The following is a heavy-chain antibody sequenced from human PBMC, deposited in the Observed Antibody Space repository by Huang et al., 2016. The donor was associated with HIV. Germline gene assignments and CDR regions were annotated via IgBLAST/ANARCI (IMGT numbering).Heavy chain of an antibody. CDR2: MNPNTGNP. CDR3: ARSAYGDLDY. V-gene: IGHV1-8*02. CDR1: GYTFTNYD. J-gene: IGHJ4*02. Sequence: QVHLVQSGAEVKKPGASVKVSCKASGYTFTNYDINWVRQAPGRGLEWMVGMNPNTGNPGFAQSFQGRVTMTRKTSITTAYMELTSLTSEDTAVYYWARSAYGDLDYWGLGTLVIVSS. D-gene: IGHD4-17*01.